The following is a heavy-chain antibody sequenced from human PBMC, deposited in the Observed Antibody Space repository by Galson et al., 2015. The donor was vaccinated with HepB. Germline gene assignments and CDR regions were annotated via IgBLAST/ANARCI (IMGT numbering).Heavy chain of an antibody. CDR3: ARFSVQGGYSYGSDY. CDR2: ISSSSSST. D-gene: IGHD5-18*01. CDR1: GFSFSDYY. V-gene: IGHV3-11*06. J-gene: IGHJ4*02. Sequence: SLRLSCAASGFSFSDYYMSWIRQAPGKGLEWVSYISSSSSSTNYADSVKGRFTISRDNAKNSLYLQMNSLRAEDTALYYCARFSVQGGYSYGSDYWGQGTLVTVSS.